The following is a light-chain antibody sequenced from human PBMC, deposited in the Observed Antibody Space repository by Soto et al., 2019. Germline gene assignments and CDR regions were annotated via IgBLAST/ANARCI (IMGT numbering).Light chain of an antibody. J-gene: IGLJ3*02. CDR2: EVS. CDR1: SSDVGGYNY. Sequence: QSALTQPPSASGSPGQSVTISCTGTSSDVGGYNYVSWYQQHPGKAPKLMIYEVSKRPSGVPDRFSGSKSGNTASLTVSGLQAEDEADYYCSSFTTNRIWVFAGGPKVT. CDR3: SSFTTNRIWV. V-gene: IGLV2-8*01.